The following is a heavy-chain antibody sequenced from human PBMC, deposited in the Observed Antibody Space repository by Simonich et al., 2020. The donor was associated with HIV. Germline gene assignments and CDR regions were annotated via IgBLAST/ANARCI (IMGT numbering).Heavy chain of an antibody. J-gene: IGHJ4*02. V-gene: IGHV3-9*01. D-gene: IGHD5-18*01. CDR2: ISWNSGSI. CDR1: GFTFDDYA. CDR3: AKGSGYSYGGPIDY. Sequence: EVQLVESGGGLVQPGRSLRLSCAASGFTFDDYAMHWVRQAPGKGLEGVSVISWNSGSIGYADSVKGRFTISRDNAKNSLYLQMNSLRAEDTALYYCAKGSGYSYGGPIDYWGQGTLVTVSS.